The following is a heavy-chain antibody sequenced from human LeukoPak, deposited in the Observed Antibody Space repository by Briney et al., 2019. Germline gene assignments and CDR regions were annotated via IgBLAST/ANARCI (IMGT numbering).Heavy chain of an antibody. Sequence: SETLSHTCSVSNGSINSGGFYWSWVRQHPGKGLEWIGYIYYSGTTYYNPSLKSRLIMSVDTCKNQFSLKLSSVTAADTAVYYCARDEDGYNSLEYWGQGTLVTVSS. V-gene: IGHV4-31*03. CDR2: IYYSGTT. CDR3: ARDEDGYNSLEY. J-gene: IGHJ4*02. CDR1: NGSINSGGFY. D-gene: IGHD5-24*01.